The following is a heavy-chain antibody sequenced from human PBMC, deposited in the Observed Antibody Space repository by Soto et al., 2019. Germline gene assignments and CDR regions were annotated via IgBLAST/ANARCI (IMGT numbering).Heavy chain of an antibody. J-gene: IGHJ4*01. Sequence: SETLSLTCMGSGGSISRDYWGWIRQPPGKGLEWIGYIFYAGAINYNPSLKSRVTISIDASEKQFSLNLTSVTAADTAFYYCAKYTGYESLFYFDSWGRGLQVTVSS. CDR3: AKYTGYESLFYFDS. V-gene: IGHV4-59*01. CDR1: GGSISRDY. CDR2: IFYAGAI. D-gene: IGHD5-12*01.